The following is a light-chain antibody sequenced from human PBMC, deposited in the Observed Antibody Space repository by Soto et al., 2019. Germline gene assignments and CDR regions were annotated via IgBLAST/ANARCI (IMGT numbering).Light chain of an antibody. CDR2: GAS. V-gene: IGKV1-5*01. J-gene: IGKJ1*01. CDR1: QSIRHY. Sequence: DIQMTQSPPTLSASVGDRVTITCRASQSIRHYLAWYQQMPGKAPKLLIYGASTLQSGVPSRFSGSGSGTEFTLTISSLQPDDFGTYFCQHHNSXSQTFGQGTKVDIK. CDR3: QHHNSXSQT.